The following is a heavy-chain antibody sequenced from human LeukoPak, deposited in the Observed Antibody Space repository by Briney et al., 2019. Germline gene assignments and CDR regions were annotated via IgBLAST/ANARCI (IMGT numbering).Heavy chain of an antibody. CDR2: INPNSGGT. V-gene: IGHV1-2*02. CDR3: ATVGFRDNFDY. Sequence: ASVKVSCKAAGYTLSGYYIHWARQAPGQGLEWMGWINPNSGGTNYAQKSQGRVTMTRATSISTAYMELSRLRSDDTAVYYCATVGFRDNFDYWGQGTLVTVSS. CDR1: GYTLSGYY. J-gene: IGHJ4*02. D-gene: IGHD3-10*01.